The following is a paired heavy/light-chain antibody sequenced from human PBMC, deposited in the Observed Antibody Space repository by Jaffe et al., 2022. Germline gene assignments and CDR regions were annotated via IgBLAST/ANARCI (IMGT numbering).Light chain of an antibody. CDR1: QSLLKSNGYNS. Sequence: DIVMTQSPLSLPVTPGEPASMSCRSSQSLLKSNGYNSLDWYLQKPGQAPQLLIYLGSNRASGVPDRFSGSGSGTEFTLKISRVEAEDVGVYYCMQGLQTPRTFGQGTKVEIK. CDR3: MQGLQTPRT. CDR2: LGS. V-gene: IGKV2-28*01. J-gene: IGKJ1*01.
Heavy chain of an antibody. V-gene: IGHV3-48*01. CDR1: GFIFSSYS. J-gene: IGHJ4*02. CDR3: ARDIGISVTSLDH. D-gene: IGHD4-17*01. Sequence: EVQLVESGGGLVQPGGSLRLSCVASGFIFSSYSLNWVRQAPGKGLEWVAYISRNGDSVFYADSVKGRFTISRDDDKRSVYLQLNTLRAEDTAVYYCARDIGISVTSLDHWGQGTLVTVSS. CDR2: ISRNGDSV.